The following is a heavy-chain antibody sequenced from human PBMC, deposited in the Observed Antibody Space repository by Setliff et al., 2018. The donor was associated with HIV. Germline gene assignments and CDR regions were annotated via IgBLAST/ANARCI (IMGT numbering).Heavy chain of an antibody. CDR2: IYYSGST. CDR3: ARDGFWSGYIDY. D-gene: IGHD3-3*01. V-gene: IGHV4-61*03. Sequence: PSETLSLTCTVSGDSVSSRSYYWSWIRQPPGKGLEWIGYIYYSGSTNYNPSLKSRVTISVDTSKNHFSLKLSSVTAADTAVYYCARDGFWSGYIDYWGQGTLVTVSS. CDR1: GDSVSSRSYY. J-gene: IGHJ4*02.